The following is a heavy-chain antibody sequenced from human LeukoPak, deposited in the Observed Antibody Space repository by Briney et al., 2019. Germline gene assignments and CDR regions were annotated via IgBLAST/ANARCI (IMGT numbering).Heavy chain of an antibody. J-gene: IGHJ4*02. D-gene: IGHD5-12*01. V-gene: IGHV3-53*01. CDR2: ILGGRST. CDR3: ARGFSGHGLFDY. CDR1: GFSVSSTY. Sequence: GGSLRLSCAASGFSVSSTYMVWVRQAPGKRLEWVSLILGGRSTYYADSVKGRFTISRDKSKNTVNLQMNSLRDEDTAVYYCARGFSGHGLFDYWGQGTLVTISS.